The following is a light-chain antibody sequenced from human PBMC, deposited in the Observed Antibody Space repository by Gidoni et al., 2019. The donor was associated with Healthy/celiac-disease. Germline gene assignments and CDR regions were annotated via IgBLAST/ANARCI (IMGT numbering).Light chain of an antibody. CDR3: MQALQTPT. V-gene: IGKV2-28*01. Sequence: DTVMPHSLLSLPVTPGAPASISCRSSQSFMHSNGYNFLDWYLQKPGQSQQLLYYLGSTRASGVPDRFSGSGSGTDFTLKSSRVEAEDVGVYYCMQALQTPTFGGGTKVEIK. CDR2: LGS. J-gene: IGKJ4*01. CDR1: QSFMHSNGYNF.